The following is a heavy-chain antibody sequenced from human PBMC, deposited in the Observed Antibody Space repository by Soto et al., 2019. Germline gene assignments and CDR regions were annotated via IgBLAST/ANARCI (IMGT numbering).Heavy chain of an antibody. CDR3: ARAHAPTLPFDS. D-gene: IGHD2-15*01. Sequence: SETLSLTCTVSGGSIRNVYWSWIRQAPGKGLEWIGFIFHSGNAKYNPSLKSRVTISVDTSKNQFPLSLDSVTAADTAVYFCARAHAPTLPFDSWGQGTLVT. CDR1: GGSIRNVY. J-gene: IGHJ4*01. CDR2: IFHSGNA. V-gene: IGHV4-59*01.